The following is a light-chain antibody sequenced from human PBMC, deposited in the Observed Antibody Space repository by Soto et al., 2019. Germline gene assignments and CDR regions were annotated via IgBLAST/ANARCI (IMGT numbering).Light chain of an antibody. V-gene: IGKV1-5*03. J-gene: IGKJ1*01. CDR2: KAS. CDR1: QSIITS. Sequence: DIQMPQSPSKLSASLAAGVTITCRASQSIITSLAWYQQKPGKAPKLLIYKASSLQSGVPSRFSGSGSGTEFTLTISSLQPDDFATYYCQQYNSYSRTFGQGTKVDIK. CDR3: QQYNSYSRT.